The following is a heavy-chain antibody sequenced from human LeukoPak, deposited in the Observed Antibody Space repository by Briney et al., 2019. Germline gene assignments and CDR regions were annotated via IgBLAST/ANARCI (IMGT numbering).Heavy chain of an antibody. CDR1: GGSISSGGYY. CDR3: ARDNSGPNDY. CDR2: IYYSGST. V-gene: IGHV4-31*03. Sequence: SETLSLTCTVSGGSISSGGYYWSWIRQHPGKGLEWIGYIYYSGSTCYNPSLKSRVTISVDTSKNQFSLKLSSVTAADTAVYYCARDNSGPNDYWGQGTLVTVSS. J-gene: IGHJ4*02. D-gene: IGHD2-15*01.